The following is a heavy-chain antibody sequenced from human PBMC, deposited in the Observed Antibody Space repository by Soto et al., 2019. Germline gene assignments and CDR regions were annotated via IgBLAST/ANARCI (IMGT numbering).Heavy chain of an antibody. CDR1: GYTFTSYY. CDR2: INPSGGST. D-gene: IGHD2-2*01. V-gene: IGHV1-46*03. J-gene: IGHJ6*03. Sequence: ASVKVSCKASGYTFTSYYMHWVRQAPGQGLEWMGIINPSGGSTSYAQKFQGRVTMTRDTSTSTVYMELSSLRSEDTAVYYCALSEVRVPAAKGDNYYYMDVWGKGTTVTVSS. CDR3: ALSEVRVPAAKGDNYYYMDV.